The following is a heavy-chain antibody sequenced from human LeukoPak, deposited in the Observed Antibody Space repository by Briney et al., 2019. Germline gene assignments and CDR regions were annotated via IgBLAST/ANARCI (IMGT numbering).Heavy chain of an antibody. CDR3: ARDKGSGWDY. D-gene: IGHD6-19*01. CDR1: GFTFSSYW. CDR2: IYSDGSSK. Sequence: GGSLRLSCAASGFTFSSYWMHWVRQAPGKGLVWVSRIYSDGSSKSYANSVKGRFAISRDNAKNTLYLQMNSLRAEDTAVYYCARDKGSGWDYWGQGTLVTVSS. J-gene: IGHJ4*02. V-gene: IGHV3-74*01.